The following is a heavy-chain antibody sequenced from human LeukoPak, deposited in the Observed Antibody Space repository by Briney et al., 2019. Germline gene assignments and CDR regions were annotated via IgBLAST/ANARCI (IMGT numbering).Heavy chain of an antibody. D-gene: IGHD5-18*01. CDR3: AKDLGLYSYGYYYYYYYGMDV. CDR1: GFTFSSYG. V-gene: IGHV3-30*18. Sequence: GRSLRLSCAASGFTFSSYGMHWVRQAPGKGLEWVAVISYDGSNKYYADSVKGRFTISRDNSKNTLYLQMNSLRAEDTAVYYCAKDLGLYSYGYYYYYYYGMDVWGQGTTVTVSS. CDR2: ISYDGSNK. J-gene: IGHJ6*02.